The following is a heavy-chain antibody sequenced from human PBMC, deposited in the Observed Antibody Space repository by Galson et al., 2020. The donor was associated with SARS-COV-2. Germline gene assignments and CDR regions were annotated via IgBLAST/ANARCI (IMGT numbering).Heavy chain of an antibody. V-gene: IGHV1-18*01. Sequence: ASVKVSCKASGYTFTSYGISWVRQAPGQGLEWMGWISAYNGNTNYAQKLQGRVTMTTDTSTSTAYMELRSLRSDDTAVYYCALPGYYDFWSGYYTFDYWGQGTLVTVSS. CDR2: ISAYNGNT. J-gene: IGHJ4*02. D-gene: IGHD3-3*01. CDR1: GYTFTSYG. CDR3: ALPGYYDFWSGYYTFDY.